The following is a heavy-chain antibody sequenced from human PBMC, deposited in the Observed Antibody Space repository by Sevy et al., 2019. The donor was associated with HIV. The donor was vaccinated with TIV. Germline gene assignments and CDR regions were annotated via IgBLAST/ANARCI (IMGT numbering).Heavy chain of an antibody. J-gene: IGHJ4*02. V-gene: IGHV3-11*01. D-gene: IGHD5-18*01. CDR2: ICSRGSNI. Sequence: GGSLRLSCAASTFTFSDYYMTWIRQAPGKGLESVSYICSRGSNIYYADSVKGRFTNSRDNAKNSLYLQMNSLRAEDTAVYYWARVRYNYGSYYFDYWGQGTLVTVSS. CDR3: ARVRYNYGSYYFDY. CDR1: TFTFSDYY.